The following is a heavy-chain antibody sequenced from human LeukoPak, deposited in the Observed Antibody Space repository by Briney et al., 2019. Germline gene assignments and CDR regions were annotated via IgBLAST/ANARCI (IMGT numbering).Heavy chain of an antibody. Sequence: GGSLRLSCAASGLTFSRYWMQWVRQAPGKGLVWVSHINSDGSSTSYADFVQGRFTISRDNAKNTLYLQMNSLRVEDTAMYCCVRDNYGVDYWGQGTLVTVSS. V-gene: IGHV3-74*01. CDR3: VRDNYGVDY. D-gene: IGHD4-17*01. CDR1: GLTFSRYW. J-gene: IGHJ4*02. CDR2: INSDGSST.